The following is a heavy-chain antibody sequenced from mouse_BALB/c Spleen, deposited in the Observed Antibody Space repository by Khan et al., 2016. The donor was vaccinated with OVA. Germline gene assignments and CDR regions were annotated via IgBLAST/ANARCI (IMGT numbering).Heavy chain of an antibody. V-gene: IGHV14-3*02. D-gene: IGHD2-1*01. Sequence: EVKVEESGAELVKPGASVKLSCTASGFNIKDTYMHWVKQRPEQGLEWIGRIDPANGNTKYDPKFQDKATITADTSSNTAYLQLSSLTSEDTAVYYCATRYGNPFAYWGQGTLVSVSA. J-gene: IGHJ3*01. CDR3: ATRYGNPFAY. CDR1: GFNIKDTY. CDR2: IDPANGNT.